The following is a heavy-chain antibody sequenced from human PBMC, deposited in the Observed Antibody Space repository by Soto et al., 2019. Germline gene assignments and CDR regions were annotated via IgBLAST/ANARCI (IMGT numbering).Heavy chain of an antibody. CDR2: IKQDGSEK. CDR1: GFTFSSYW. CDR3: ARGRSSYYDILTGPKPPTYYYYGMDV. D-gene: IGHD3-9*01. J-gene: IGHJ6*02. V-gene: IGHV3-7*03. Sequence: PVGSLRLSCAASGFTFSSYWMSWVRQAPGKGLEWVANIKQDGSEKYYVDSVKGRFTISRDNAKNSLYLQMNSLRAEDTAVYYCARGRSSYYDILTGPKPPTYYYYGMDVWGQGTTVTVSS.